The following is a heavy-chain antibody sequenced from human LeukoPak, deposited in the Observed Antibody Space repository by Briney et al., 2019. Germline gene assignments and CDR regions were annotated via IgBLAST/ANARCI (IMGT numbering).Heavy chain of an antibody. V-gene: IGHV3-7*01. CDR1: GFTYRTYW. J-gene: IGHJ2*01. CDR2: INQDGSEK. Sequence: GGSLRLSCVASGFTYRTYWMDWVRQAPGKGLEWVANINQDGSEKYHVDSVKGRFTISRDNAKNSIYLQMNSLTAEDTAVYYCLREPWYSDLWGLGTLVTASS. CDR3: LREPWYSDL.